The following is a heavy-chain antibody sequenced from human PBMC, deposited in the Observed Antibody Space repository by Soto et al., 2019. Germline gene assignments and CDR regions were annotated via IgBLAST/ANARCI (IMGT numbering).Heavy chain of an antibody. J-gene: IGHJ5*02. D-gene: IGHD6-6*01. Sequence: PSETRSLACPVSGRSISSSIYYWVGLRQPPGKGLEGIGSIYYSGSTYYNPSLKSRVTISVDTSKNQFSLKLSSVTAADTAVYYCASSDSSSFTGWFDPWGQGTLVTVSS. CDR2: IYYSGST. V-gene: IGHV4-39*01. CDR1: GRSISSSIYY. CDR3: ASSDSSSFTGWFDP.